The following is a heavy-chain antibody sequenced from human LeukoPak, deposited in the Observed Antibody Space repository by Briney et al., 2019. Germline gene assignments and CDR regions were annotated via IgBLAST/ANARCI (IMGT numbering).Heavy chain of an antibody. Sequence: GGSLRLSCAASGFTFSSYSTNWVRQAPGKGLEWVSSISSSSSYIYYADSVKGRFTISRDNAKNSLYLQMNSLRAEDTAVYYCARSHGYSSSYFDYWGQGTLVTVSS. V-gene: IGHV3-21*01. CDR2: ISSSSSYI. J-gene: IGHJ4*02. CDR1: GFTFSSYS. D-gene: IGHD6-13*01. CDR3: ARSHGYSSSYFDY.